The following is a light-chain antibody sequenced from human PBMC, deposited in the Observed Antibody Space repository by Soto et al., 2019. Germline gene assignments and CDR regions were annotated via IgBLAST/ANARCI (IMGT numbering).Light chain of an antibody. Sequence: EILLTQSPATLSLSPGERATLSRRASQSVNSFLAWYQQKPGEAPRLLIYEASNRATGIPARFSGSGSGTDFTLTISSLQTEDFSIYYCQQRYNWPITFGQGTRLEIK. CDR1: QSVNSF. CDR2: EAS. V-gene: IGKV3-11*01. J-gene: IGKJ5*01. CDR3: QQRYNWPIT.